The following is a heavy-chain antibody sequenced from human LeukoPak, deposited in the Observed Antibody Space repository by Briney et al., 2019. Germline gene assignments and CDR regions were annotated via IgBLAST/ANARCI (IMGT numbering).Heavy chain of an antibody. CDR2: IYYSEST. D-gene: IGHD4-17*01. CDR1: ARSISSGGSY. Sequence: SQTLSLTCPLSARSISSGGSYWSWLRQHPVKGLEWIGYIYYSESTHYNPSLKSRVTISVDTSKNQFSLKLSSVTAADTAVYYCARGPIYGDYVLDYWGQGTLVTVSS. V-gene: IGHV4-31*03. J-gene: IGHJ4*02. CDR3: ARGPIYGDYVLDY.